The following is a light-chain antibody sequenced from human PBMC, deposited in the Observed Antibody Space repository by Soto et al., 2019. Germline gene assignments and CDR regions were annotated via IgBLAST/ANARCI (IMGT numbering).Light chain of an antibody. CDR2: GAS. CDR1: QSVSSSY. V-gene: IGKV3-20*01. CDR3: QQYGSSRT. Sequence: EIVLTQSPGTLSLSPGERATLSCRASQSVSSSYLAWYQQKPGHAPRLLIYGASSRATGIPDRCSGSGSGTAFALTISRLETEDFAVYYCQQYGSSRTFGQGTKVDIK. J-gene: IGKJ1*01.